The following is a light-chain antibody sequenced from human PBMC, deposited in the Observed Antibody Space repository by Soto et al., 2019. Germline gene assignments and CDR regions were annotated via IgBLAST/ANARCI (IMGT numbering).Light chain of an antibody. CDR2: AAS. J-gene: IGKJ1*01. CDR3: HQSYISPPA. CDR1: QSISGY. V-gene: IGKV1-39*01. Sequence: DIQMTQSPSSLSASVGDRVTITCRASQSISGYLSWYQQKAGQPPKLLIFAASSLQNGAPSRFSGRGSGTEYTLTISSLQADDFATYYCHQSYISPPAFGQGTKVDIK.